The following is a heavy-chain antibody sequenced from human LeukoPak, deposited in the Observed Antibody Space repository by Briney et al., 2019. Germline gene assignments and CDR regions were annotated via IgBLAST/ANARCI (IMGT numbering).Heavy chain of an antibody. CDR3: AKDPPNLGYCSSTTCYREGYFDF. CDR1: GFTFSSYW. J-gene: IGHJ4*02. D-gene: IGHD2-2*01. V-gene: IGHV3-30*18. Sequence: GGSLRLSCAASGFTFSSYWMSWVRQAPGKGLEWVAVISYDGSNKYYADSVKGRFTISRDNSKNTLYLQMNSLRAEDTAVYYCAKDPPNLGYCSSTTCYREGYFDFWGQGTLVTVSS. CDR2: ISYDGSNK.